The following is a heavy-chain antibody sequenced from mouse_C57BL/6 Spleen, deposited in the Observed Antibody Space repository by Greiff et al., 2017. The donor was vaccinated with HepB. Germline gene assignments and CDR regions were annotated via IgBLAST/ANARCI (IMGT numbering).Heavy chain of an antibody. CDR2: IYPGDGET. CDR3: ARHYYGSSDYCDY. D-gene: IGHD1-1*01. V-gene: IGHV1-82*01. Sequence: VQLQQSGPELVKPGASVKISCKASGYAFSSSWMNWVKQRPGKGLEWIGRIYPGDGETNYNGKFKGKATLTADKSSSTAYMQLSSLPSEDSAVYFCARHYYGSSDYCDYWGQGTTLTVSS. J-gene: IGHJ2*01. CDR1: GYAFSSSW.